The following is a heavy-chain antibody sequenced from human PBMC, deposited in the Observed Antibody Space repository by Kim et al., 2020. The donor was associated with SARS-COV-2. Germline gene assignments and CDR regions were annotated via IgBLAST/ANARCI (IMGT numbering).Heavy chain of an antibody. Sequence: SVQGRFTISRDDSKSIAYLQMNSLKTEDAAVYYCTTYYDILTGYSGSDYWGQGTLVTVSS. CDR3: TTYYDILTGYSGSDY. D-gene: IGHD3-9*01. J-gene: IGHJ4*02. V-gene: IGHV3-49*02.